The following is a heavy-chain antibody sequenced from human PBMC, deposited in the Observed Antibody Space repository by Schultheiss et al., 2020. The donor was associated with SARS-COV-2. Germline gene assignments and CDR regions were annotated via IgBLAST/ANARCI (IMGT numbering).Heavy chain of an antibody. CDR1: GFTFSSYW. J-gene: IGHJ4*02. CDR2: INSDGSST. V-gene: IGHV3-74*01. D-gene: IGHD2-2*01. CDR3: ARGGGYCSSTSCYPFDY. Sequence: GGSLRLSCAASGFTFSSYWMHWVRQAPGKGLVWVSRINSDGSSTSYADSVKGRFTISRDNAKNTLYLQMNSLRAEDTAVYYCARGGGYCSSTSCYPFDYWGQGTLVTVSS.